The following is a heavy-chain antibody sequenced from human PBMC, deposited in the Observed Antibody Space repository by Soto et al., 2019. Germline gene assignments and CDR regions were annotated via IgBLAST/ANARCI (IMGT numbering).Heavy chain of an antibody. J-gene: IGHJ6*02. Sequence: PPETLSLTCSVSGGSISTGVTYWSWIRQSPGKGLEWIGYIYYTGNTYYNPSLESRVSISVDTSKNQFSLKLSSVTAADTAVYYCARDPFDGIDVWGQGTTVTVSS. CDR2: IYYTGNT. CDR1: GGSISTGVTY. V-gene: IGHV4-30-4*01. CDR3: ARDPFDGIDV.